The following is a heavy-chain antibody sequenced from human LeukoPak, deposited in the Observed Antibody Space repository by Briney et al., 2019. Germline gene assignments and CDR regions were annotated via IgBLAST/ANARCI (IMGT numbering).Heavy chain of an antibody. D-gene: IGHD4-17*01. V-gene: IGHV1-2*02. CDR1: GYTFTGYY. Sequence: GASVKVSCKASGYTFTGYYIHWVRQAPGQGLEWMGWINPNSGGTNYAQKFQDRVTMTRDTSNSTAYMELSRLTSDDTAVFYCARVGTTATTFDYWGQGTLVTVSS. J-gene: IGHJ4*02. CDR2: INPNSGGT. CDR3: ARVGTTATTFDY.